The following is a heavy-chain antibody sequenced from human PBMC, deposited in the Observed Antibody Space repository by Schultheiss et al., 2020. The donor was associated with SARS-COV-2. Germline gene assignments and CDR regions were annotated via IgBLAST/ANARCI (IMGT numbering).Heavy chain of an antibody. D-gene: IGHD3-3*01. Sequence: GGSLRLSCAASGFTFSSYAMHWVRQAPGKGLEWVAVISYDGSKKYYADSVKGRFTISRDNSKNTLYLQMNSLRAEDTAVYYCAKDQGYDFWSGYYTADAFDIWGQGTMVTVSS. V-gene: IGHV3-30-3*01. CDR3: AKDQGYDFWSGYYTADAFDI. CDR2: ISYDGSKK. CDR1: GFTFSSYA. J-gene: IGHJ3*02.